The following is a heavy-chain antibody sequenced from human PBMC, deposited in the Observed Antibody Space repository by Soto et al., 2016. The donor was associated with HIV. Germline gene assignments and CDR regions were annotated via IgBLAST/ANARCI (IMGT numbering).Heavy chain of an antibody. J-gene: IGHJ3*02. V-gene: IGHV1-18*01. CDR3: ARDGIGRGATSPYDAFDI. CDR2: ISAYTGNT. Sequence: QVQLVQSGAEVKKPGASVKVSCKASGYTFTSYGISWVRQAPGRGLEWMGWISAYTGNTNYEQKFQGRVTMTTDTSTSTAYMELRSLRSDDTAVYYCARDGIGRGATSPYDAFDIWGQGTMVTVSS. D-gene: IGHD1-26*01. CDR1: GYTFTSYG.